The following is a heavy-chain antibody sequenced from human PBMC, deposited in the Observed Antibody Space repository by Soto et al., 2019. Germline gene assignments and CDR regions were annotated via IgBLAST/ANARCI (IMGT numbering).Heavy chain of an antibody. J-gene: IGHJ6*02. V-gene: IGHV5-10-1*01. CDR1: GYSFTSYW. D-gene: IGHD4-17*01. CDR2: IDPSDSYT. CDR3: ASSDPDYGDYHYYYGMDV. Sequence: PGESLKIACKGSGYSFTSYWISWVRQMPGKRLEWMGRIDPSDSYTNYRPSFQGHVTISADKSISTAYLQWSSLKASDTAMYYCASSDPDYGDYHYYYGMDVWGQGPTVTVSS.